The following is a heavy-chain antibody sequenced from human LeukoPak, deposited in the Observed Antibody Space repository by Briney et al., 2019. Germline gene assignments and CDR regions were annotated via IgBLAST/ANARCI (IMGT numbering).Heavy chain of an antibody. J-gene: IGHJ4*02. CDR1: GFTFSTYD. Sequence: PGGSLGLSCAASGFTFSTYDMNWVRQAPGKGLEWVSQITSRSEIYYADSVKGRFTISRDNAKNTLYLQMNSLRDEDTAVYYCARETAVAIDYWGQGTLLTVSS. CDR2: ITSRSEI. D-gene: IGHD6-19*01. V-gene: IGHV3-48*03. CDR3: ARETAVAIDY.